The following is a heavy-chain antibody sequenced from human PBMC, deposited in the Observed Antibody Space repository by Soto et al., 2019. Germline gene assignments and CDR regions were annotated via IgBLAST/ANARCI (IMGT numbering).Heavy chain of an antibody. J-gene: IGHJ5*02. D-gene: IGHD3-16*01. V-gene: IGHV4-39*01. CDR2: IYYSGVT. CDR1: GGSISSSSYF. CDR3: VSPGGVVNGFDT. Sequence: SSETLSLTCTVSGGSISSSSYFWGWIRQPPGKGLEWIGSIYYSGVTYYKPSLKGRVTISLDTSKNQFSLRLSSVTAADTAVYYCVSPGGVVNGFDTWGQGTLVTVSS.